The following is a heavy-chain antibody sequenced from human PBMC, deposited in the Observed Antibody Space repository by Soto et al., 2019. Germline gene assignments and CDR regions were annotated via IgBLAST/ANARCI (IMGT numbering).Heavy chain of an antibody. J-gene: IGHJ6*02. V-gene: IGHV4-4*02. CDR2: IYDSGNT. Sequence: KPSETLSLTCGVPGDSITTYKWWTWVRQTPGKGLEWIGEIYDSGNTRYNPSLKSRVTISKDTSKNELSLKLNSVTVADTAVYYCATCQLGEYYYAMDIWGQGTTVTVSS. D-gene: IGHD7-27*01. CDR1: GDSITTYKW. CDR3: ATCQLGEYYYAMDI.